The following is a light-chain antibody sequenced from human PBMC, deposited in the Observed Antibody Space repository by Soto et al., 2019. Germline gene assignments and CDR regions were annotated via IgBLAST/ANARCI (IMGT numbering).Light chain of an antibody. J-gene: IGKJ1*01. CDR3: QYYNYCLRWT. CDR1: QSVSSN. Sequence: DIVMTQSPPTLSVSPGERATLSCRASQSVSSNLAWYQQKPGQAPRLLIYRASTRATGIPARFSGSGSGTDLALTITSRQSQDFAFDYCQYYNYCLRWTFGQGTRVEIK. V-gene: IGKV3D-15*01. CDR2: RAS.